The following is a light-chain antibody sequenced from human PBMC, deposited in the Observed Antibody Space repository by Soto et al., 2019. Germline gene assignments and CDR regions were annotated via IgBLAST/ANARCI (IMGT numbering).Light chain of an antibody. J-gene: IGKJ5*01. Sequence: EIRLTQSPSTLSRSGGESSTSSCRDSQSISSWLSWYQQKPGKAPKLLIYDASSLESGVPSRFSGSGSRTETTLISSLVHPDDPVSYSRQLCTRHPVTFAQGTRLEIK. CDR2: DAS. V-gene: IGKV1-5*01. CDR3: QLCTRHPVT. CDR1: QSISSW.